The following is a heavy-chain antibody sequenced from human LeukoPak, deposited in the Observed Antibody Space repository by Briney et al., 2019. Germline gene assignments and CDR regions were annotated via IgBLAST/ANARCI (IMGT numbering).Heavy chain of an antibody. V-gene: IGHV3-74*01. J-gene: IGHJ3*02. CDR1: GFTFSTYW. Sequence: GGSLRLSCAASGFTFSTYWMHWVRQAPGKGLVWVSRINSDGSSTRYADSVKGRFTISRDDAKNTLYLQMNSLRAEDTAVYYCARDLRTTGAFDIWGQGTMVTVSS. D-gene: IGHD4-17*01. CDR2: INSDGSST. CDR3: ARDLRTTGAFDI.